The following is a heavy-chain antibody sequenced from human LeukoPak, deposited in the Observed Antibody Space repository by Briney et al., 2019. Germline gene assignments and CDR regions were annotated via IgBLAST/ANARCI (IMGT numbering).Heavy chain of an antibody. CDR2: INPSGGST. Sequence: ASVKVSCKASGYTFTSYYMHWVRQAPGQGLEWMGIINPSGGSTSYAQKFQGRVTMTRDMSTSTVYMELSSLRSEDTAVYYCARSYDSSGYYHEGFFDYWGQGTLVTVSS. CDR1: GYTFTSYY. D-gene: IGHD3-22*01. V-gene: IGHV1-46*01. J-gene: IGHJ4*02. CDR3: ARSYDSSGYYHEGFFDY.